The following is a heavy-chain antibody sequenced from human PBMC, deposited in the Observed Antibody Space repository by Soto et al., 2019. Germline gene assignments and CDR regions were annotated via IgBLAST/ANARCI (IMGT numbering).Heavy chain of an antibody. Sequence: ASVKVCCKVSGYTLTELSMHWVRQAPGKGLEWMGGFDPEDGETIYAQKFQGRVTMTEDTSTDTAYMELSSLRSEDTAVYYCATVGGSYDYYGMDVWGQGTTVTVSS. V-gene: IGHV1-24*01. CDR3: ATVGGSYDYYGMDV. CDR1: GYTLTELS. J-gene: IGHJ6*02. CDR2: FDPEDGET. D-gene: IGHD1-26*01.